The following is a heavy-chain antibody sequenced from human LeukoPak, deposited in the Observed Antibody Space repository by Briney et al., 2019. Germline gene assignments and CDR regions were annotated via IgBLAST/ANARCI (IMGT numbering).Heavy chain of an antibody. CDR1: GGSFSGYY. V-gene: IGHV4-34*01. D-gene: IGHD6-13*01. Sequence: SETLSLTCAVCGGSFSGYYWSWIRQPPGKGLEWIGEINHSGSTNYNPSLKSRVTISVDTSKNQFSLKLSSVTAADTAVYYCARRSSSSRFDIWGQGTMVTASS. CDR2: INHSGST. J-gene: IGHJ3*02. CDR3: ARRSSSSRFDI.